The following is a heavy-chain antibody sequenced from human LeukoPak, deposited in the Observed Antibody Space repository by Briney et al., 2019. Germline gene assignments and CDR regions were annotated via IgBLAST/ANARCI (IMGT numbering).Heavy chain of an antibody. J-gene: IGHJ4*02. CDR2: IRYDGSNK. V-gene: IGHV3-30*02. D-gene: IGHD3-22*01. CDR1: GFTFSSYG. CDR3: ARANYDSSGYYFDS. Sequence: PGGSLRLSCAASGFTFSSYGMHWVRQAPGKGLEWVAFIRYDGSNKYYADSVKGRFTISRDNSKNTLYLQMSSLRAEDTAVYYCARANYDSSGYYFDSWGQGTLVTVSS.